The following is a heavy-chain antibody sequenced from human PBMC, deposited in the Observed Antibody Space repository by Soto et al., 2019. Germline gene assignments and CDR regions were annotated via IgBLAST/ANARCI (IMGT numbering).Heavy chain of an antibody. CDR1: GGSISSTNC. CDR2: IYHNGSP. V-gene: IGHV4-4*02. CDR3: GRWLGTSYGMDV. Sequence: KSSETLSLTCAVSGGSISSTNCWSFVRQSPGKGLEWIGEIYHNGSPDYNPSLKSRVTISVDKSKNHVFLKLTSVTAADTAMYFCGRWLGTSYGMDVWGQGTAVTVSS. D-gene: IGHD3-10*01. J-gene: IGHJ6*02.